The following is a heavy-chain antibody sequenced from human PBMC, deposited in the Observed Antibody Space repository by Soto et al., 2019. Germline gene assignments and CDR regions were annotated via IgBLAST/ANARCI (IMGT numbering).Heavy chain of an antibody. D-gene: IGHD3-3*01. J-gene: IGHJ4*02. CDR2: VYYSGST. CDR1: GGSISSRSYY. V-gene: IGHV4-39*01. CDR3: ARLQSTIYGAVLPAFLDQ. Sequence: SETLSLTCTVSGGSISSRSYYWGWIRQPPGKGLEWIGNVYYSGSTYYNPSLKSRVTISVDTSKNQFSLRLSSVTAADTAVYYCARLQSTIYGAVLPAFLDQWGQGTLVTVSS.